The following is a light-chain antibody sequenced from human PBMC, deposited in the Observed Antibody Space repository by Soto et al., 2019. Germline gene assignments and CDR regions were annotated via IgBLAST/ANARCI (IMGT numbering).Light chain of an antibody. CDR1: SSDVVGYNY. CDR3: SSYSASNNFYFV. CDR2: EVT. V-gene: IGLV2-8*01. Sequence: QSVLTQPPSASGSPGQSVTISCTGTSSDVVGYNYVSRYQQYPGRAPKLMIYEVTKRPSGVPDRFSGSKSGNTASLTVSGLQAEDEADYYCSSYSASNNFYFVFGGGTKVTVL. J-gene: IGLJ3*02.